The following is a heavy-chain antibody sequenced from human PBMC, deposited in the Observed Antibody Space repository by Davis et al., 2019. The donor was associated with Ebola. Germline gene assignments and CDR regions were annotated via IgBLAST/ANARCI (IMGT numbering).Heavy chain of an antibody. CDR3: ARDGGDSSGSHNAFDI. CDR1: GFVFRNYV. J-gene: IGHJ3*02. V-gene: IGHV3-23*01. CDR2: LGTSADT. Sequence: GESLKISCAASGFVFRNYVMSWVRQAPGKGLEWVSTLGTSADTYYADSVKGRFTISRDNAKNSLYLQMNSLRDEDTAVYYCARDGGDSSGSHNAFDIWGQGTMVTVSS. D-gene: IGHD3-22*01.